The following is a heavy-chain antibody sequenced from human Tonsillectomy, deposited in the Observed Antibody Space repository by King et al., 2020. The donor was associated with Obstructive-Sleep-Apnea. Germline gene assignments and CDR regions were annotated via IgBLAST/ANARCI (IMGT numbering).Heavy chain of an antibody. CDR3: TNVGGYYYDSSGYYDY. J-gene: IGHJ4*02. V-gene: IGHV3-49*03. CDR1: GFTFGDYA. CDR2: IRSKAYGGTT. Sequence: VQLVESGGGLVQPGRSLRLSCTASGFTFGDYAMSWFRQAPGKGLEWVGFIRSKAYGGTTEYAASVKGRFTISRDDSKSIAYLQMNSLKTEDTTVYYCTNVGGYYYDSSGYYDYWGQGTLVTVSS. D-gene: IGHD3-22*01.